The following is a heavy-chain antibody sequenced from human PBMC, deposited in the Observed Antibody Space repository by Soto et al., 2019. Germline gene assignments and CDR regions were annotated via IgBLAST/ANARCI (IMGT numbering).Heavy chain of an antibody. D-gene: IGHD2-2*01. CDR1: GFTFSSYA. V-gene: IGHV3-23*01. CDR2: IKGSGGGP. CDR3: EKDNPQSTERMLGDIVVVPAAISAFDI. J-gene: IGHJ3*02. Sequence: EVQLLESGGGLVQPGGSLRLSCAASGFTFSSYAMSWVGQAPGKGLEWGSAIKGSGGGPNNSDSVKGRFTISRDNSKNPLFLPMNSRRAADTAVYYCEKDNPQSTERMLGDIVVVPAAISAFDIWGQGTWSPSLQ.